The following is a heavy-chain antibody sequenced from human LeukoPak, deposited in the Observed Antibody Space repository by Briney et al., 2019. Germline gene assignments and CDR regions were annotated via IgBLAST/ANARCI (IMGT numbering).Heavy chain of an antibody. D-gene: IGHD1-26*01. Sequence: APVKVSCKASGYTFTDYYLHWVRQAPGHGLEWMGWINPKTGVTKYAQNFQGRVTMTRDTSINTAYMEVSRLRSDDTAVFYCARDLAMYSPDLDYWGQGTLVTASS. CDR3: ARDLAMYSPDLDY. V-gene: IGHV1-2*02. CDR2: INPKTGVT. CDR1: GYTFTDYY. J-gene: IGHJ4*02.